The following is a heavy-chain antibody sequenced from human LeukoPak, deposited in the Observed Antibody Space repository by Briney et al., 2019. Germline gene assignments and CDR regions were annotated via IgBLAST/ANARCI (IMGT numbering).Heavy chain of an antibody. V-gene: IGHV5-51*01. CDR1: GSTFTSYW. D-gene: IGHD1-26*01. CDR2: IYPGDSDT. J-gene: IGHJ3*02. CDR3: ARVRGSYYTAFDI. Sequence: GESLQISCQGSGSTFTSYWIGWVRQVPGKGLEWMGIIYPGDSDTRYSPSFQGQVTISADKSISTAYLQWSSLKASDTAMYYCARVRGSYYTAFDIWGQGTMVTVSS.